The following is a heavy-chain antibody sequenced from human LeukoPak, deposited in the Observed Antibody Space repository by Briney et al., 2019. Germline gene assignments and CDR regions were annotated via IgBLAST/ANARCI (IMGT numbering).Heavy chain of an antibody. Sequence: ASVKVSCKASGYTFTSYGISWMRQAPGQGLEWMGWISAYNGNTNYAQKLQGRVTMTTDTSTSTAYMELRSLRSDDTAVYYCARTSIAQNAFDIWGQGTMVTVSS. CDR1: GYTFTSYG. CDR3: ARTSIAQNAFDI. J-gene: IGHJ3*02. CDR2: ISAYNGNT. D-gene: IGHD2-15*01. V-gene: IGHV1-18*01.